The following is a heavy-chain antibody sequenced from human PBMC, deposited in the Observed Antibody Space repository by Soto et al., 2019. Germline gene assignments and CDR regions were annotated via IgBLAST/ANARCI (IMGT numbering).Heavy chain of an antibody. CDR3: ARRAKTATTNGGAFEI. CDR2: ISYSADKT. D-gene: IGHD1-7*01. Sequence: EVQLLESGGGLVQPGGSLRLSCAASGFTFSTYVMNWVRQAPGKGLEWVSTISYSADKTFYADSVKGRFTISRDNSRDTLFLQMNRLRADDAALYYCARRAKTATTNGGAFEIWGQGTMVTVSS. V-gene: IGHV3-23*01. J-gene: IGHJ3*02. CDR1: GFTFSTYV.